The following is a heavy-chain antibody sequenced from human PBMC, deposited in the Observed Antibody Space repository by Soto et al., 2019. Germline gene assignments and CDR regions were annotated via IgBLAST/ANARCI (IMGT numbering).Heavy chain of an antibody. CDR1: GYSFTSYW. CDR3: ARHNPPPVKLGPSYYYYYGMDV. D-gene: IGHD7-27*01. CDR2: IYPGDSDT. V-gene: IGHV5-51*01. J-gene: IGHJ6*02. Sequence: GESLKISCKGSGYSFTSYWIGWVRQMPGKGLEWMGIIYPGDSDTRYSPSFQGQVTISADKSISTAYLQWSSLKASDTAMYYCARHNPPPVKLGPSYYYYYGMDVWGQGTTVTVSS.